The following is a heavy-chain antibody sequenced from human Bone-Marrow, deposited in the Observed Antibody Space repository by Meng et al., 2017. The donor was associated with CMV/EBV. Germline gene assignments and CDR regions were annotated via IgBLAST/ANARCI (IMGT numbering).Heavy chain of an antibody. CDR2: ITSSSKYI. J-gene: IGHJ4*02. V-gene: IGHV3-21*01. Sequence: GGSLRLSCTASGFTFSSYSMNWVRQAPGKGLEWVSYITSSSKYIYYADSVKGRFTISRENAKNSLYLQMNSLRAEDAAVYYCARDINDFWSGSGYSYGDWGQGTLVTVSS. D-gene: IGHD3-3*01. CDR1: GFTFSSYS. CDR3: ARDINDFWSGSGYSYGD.